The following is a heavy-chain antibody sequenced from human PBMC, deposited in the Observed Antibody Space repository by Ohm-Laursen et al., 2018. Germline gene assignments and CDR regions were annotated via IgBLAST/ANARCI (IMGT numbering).Heavy chain of an antibody. J-gene: IGHJ4*02. D-gene: IGHD3-3*01. CDR2: IRSKAYGGTT. CDR1: GFTFSSYS. V-gene: IGHV3-49*04. Sequence: SLRLSCAASGFTFSSYSVNWVRQAPGKGLEWVGFIRSKAYGGTTEYAASVKGRFTISRDDSKSIAYLQMNSLKTEDTAVYYCTRGGTYYDFWSGYSIIDYWGQGTLVTVSS. CDR3: TRGGTYYDFWSGYSIIDY.